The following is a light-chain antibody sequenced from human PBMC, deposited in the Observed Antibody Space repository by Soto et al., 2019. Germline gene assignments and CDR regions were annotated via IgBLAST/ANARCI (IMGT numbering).Light chain of an antibody. CDR2: GKS. V-gene: IGLV7-43*01. J-gene: IGLJ3*02. CDR1: TGAVTSAYY. CDR3: LFYYGGAQV. Sequence: QAVVTQEPSLTVSPGGTVTLTCASSTGAVTSAYYANWFQQKPGQAPRALIYGKSKKHSWTPARFSGFLVGGKAALTLSGVQPEDEAEYYCLFYYGGAQVFGGGTKLTVL.